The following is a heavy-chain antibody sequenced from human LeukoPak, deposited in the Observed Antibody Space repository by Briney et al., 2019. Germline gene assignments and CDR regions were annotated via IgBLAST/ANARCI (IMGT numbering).Heavy chain of an antibody. Sequence: ASVKVSCKASGYTFTSYGISWVRQAPGQGLEWMGWISAYNGDTNYAQKLQGRVTMTTDTSTSTAYMELRSLRSDDTAVYYCAFSRFYLQGSYYYMDVWGKGTTVTVSS. V-gene: IGHV1-18*01. D-gene: IGHD2/OR15-2a*01. CDR2: ISAYNGDT. CDR3: AFSRFYLQGSYYYMDV. J-gene: IGHJ6*03. CDR1: GYTFTSYG.